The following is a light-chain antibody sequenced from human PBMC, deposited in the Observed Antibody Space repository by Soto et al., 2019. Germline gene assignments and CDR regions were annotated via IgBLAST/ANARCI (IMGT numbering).Light chain of an antibody. CDR3: CSHSASYTFV. J-gene: IGLJ1*01. CDR2: DVT. Sequence: QSALTQPRSVSGSPGQPVTISCTGTSSDVGGYNCVSWYQQHPGKAPQLIIYDVTQRPSGVPDRFSGSKSGNTASLSISGLQAEDEADYYCCSHSASYTFVFGTGTKVTVL. V-gene: IGLV2-11*01. CDR1: SSDVGGYNC.